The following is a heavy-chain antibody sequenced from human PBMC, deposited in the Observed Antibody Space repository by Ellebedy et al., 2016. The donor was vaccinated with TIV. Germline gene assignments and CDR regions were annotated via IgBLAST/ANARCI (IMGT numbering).Heavy chain of an antibody. D-gene: IGHD6-19*01. Sequence: ASVKVSCKASGYTFTSYAMHWVRQAPGQRLEWMGWINAGNGNTKYSQKFQGRVTITRDTSASTAYMELSSLRSEDTAVYYCARSGPPRAVAGAFDIWGQGTMVTVSS. V-gene: IGHV1-3*01. J-gene: IGHJ3*02. CDR2: INAGNGNT. CDR3: ARSGPPRAVAGAFDI. CDR1: GYTFTSYA.